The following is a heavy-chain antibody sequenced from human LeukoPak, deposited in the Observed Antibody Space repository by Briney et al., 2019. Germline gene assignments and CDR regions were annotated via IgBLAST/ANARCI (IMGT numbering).Heavy chain of an antibody. Sequence: GASVKVSCKASGYTFTGYYMHWVRQAPGQGLEWMGWINPNSGGTNYAQKFQGRVTMTRDTSISTAYMELSRLRSDDTAVYYCARDPITMVRGGKVWFDPWGQGTLVTVPS. J-gene: IGHJ5*02. CDR1: GYTFTGYY. CDR2: INPNSGGT. V-gene: IGHV1-2*02. D-gene: IGHD3-10*01. CDR3: ARDPITMVRGGKVWFDP.